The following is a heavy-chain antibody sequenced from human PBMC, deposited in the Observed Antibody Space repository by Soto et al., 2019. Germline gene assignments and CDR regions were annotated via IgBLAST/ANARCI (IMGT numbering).Heavy chain of an antibody. D-gene: IGHD5-12*01. V-gene: IGHV4-59*08. CDR1: GGSISSYY. CDR2: IYYSGST. CDR3: ARSSGRIKVGAKRGYSGYDY. Sequence: SETLSLTCTVSGGSISSYYWSWIRQPPGKGLEWIGYIYYSGSTNYNPSLKSRVTISVDKSKNQFSLKLSSVTAADTAVYYCARSSGRIKVGAKRGYSGYDYWGQGTLVTVSS. J-gene: IGHJ4*02.